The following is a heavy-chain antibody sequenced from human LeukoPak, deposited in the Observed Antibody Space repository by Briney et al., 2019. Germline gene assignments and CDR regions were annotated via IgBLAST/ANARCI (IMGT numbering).Heavy chain of an antibody. CDR3: AAGDTLEF. D-gene: IGHD2-21*01. CDR1: GFTFSNSW. V-gene: IGHV3-7*03. CDR2: IKKDGSGE. Sequence: GGSLRLSCVASGFTFSNSWMYWVRQAPGKGLEGVADIKKDGSGESYGDSVKGRFTISRDNAESSLYLQMNNLRAEDTAVYFCAAGDTLEFWGQGTLVTVSS. J-gene: IGHJ4*02.